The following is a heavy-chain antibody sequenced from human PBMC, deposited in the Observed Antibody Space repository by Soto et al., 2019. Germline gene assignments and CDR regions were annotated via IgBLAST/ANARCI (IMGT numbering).Heavy chain of an antibody. V-gene: IGHV1-69*01. CDR2: IIPIFGTA. Sequence: QVQLVQSGAEVKKPGSSVKVSCKASGGTFSSYAISWVRQAPGLGLEWMGGIIPIFGTANYAQKFQGRVTITADESTSTAYMELSSLRSEDTAVYYCAKPQYSSSGYYYGMDVWGQGTTVTVSS. CDR3: AKPQYSSSGYYYGMDV. CDR1: GGTFSSYA. D-gene: IGHD6-6*01. J-gene: IGHJ6*02.